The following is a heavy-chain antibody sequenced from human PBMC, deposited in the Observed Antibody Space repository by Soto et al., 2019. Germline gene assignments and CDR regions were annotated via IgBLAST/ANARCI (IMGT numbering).Heavy chain of an antibody. J-gene: IGHJ4*02. CDR3: ARLPSSHSHVFPYFDWSTHIDH. V-gene: IGHV4-39*01. CDR1: GGSISSSSYY. Sequence: SETLSLTCTVSGGSISSSSYYWGWIRQPPGKGLEWIGSIYYSGSTYYNPSLKSRVTISVDTSKNQFSLKLSSVTAAATAVYYCARLPSSHSHVFPYFDWSTHIDHWGQGTLVTVPS. CDR2: IYYSGST. D-gene: IGHD3-9*01.